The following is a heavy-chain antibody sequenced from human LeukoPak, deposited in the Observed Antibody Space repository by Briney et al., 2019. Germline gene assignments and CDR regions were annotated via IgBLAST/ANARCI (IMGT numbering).Heavy chain of an antibody. D-gene: IGHD3-22*01. V-gene: IGHV4-59*01. J-gene: IGHJ6*02. CDR3: AGPNYYDSSGKLGPKSSDYHYYGMDV. Sequence: PSETLSLTCTVSGGSISSYYWSWIRQPPGKGLEWIGYIYYSGSTNYNPSLKSRVTISVDTSKNQFSLKLSSVTAADTAVYYCAGPNYYDSSGKLGPKSSDYHYYGMDVWGQGTTVTVSS. CDR1: GGSISSYY. CDR2: IYYSGST.